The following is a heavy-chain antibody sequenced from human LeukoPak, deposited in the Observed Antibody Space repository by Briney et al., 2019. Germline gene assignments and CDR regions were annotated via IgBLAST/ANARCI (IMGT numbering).Heavy chain of an antibody. V-gene: IGHV4-59*01. CDR2: IYYSGST. CDR3: ASGRPGGELSKIFGWFDP. CDR1: GGSISSYY. J-gene: IGHJ5*02. D-gene: IGHD3-10*01. Sequence: PSETLSLTCTVSGGSISSYYWSWIRQPPGKGPEWIGYIYYSGSTNYNPSLKSRVTISVDTSKNQFSLKLSSVTAADTAVYYCASGRPGGELSKIFGWFDPWGQGTLVTVSS.